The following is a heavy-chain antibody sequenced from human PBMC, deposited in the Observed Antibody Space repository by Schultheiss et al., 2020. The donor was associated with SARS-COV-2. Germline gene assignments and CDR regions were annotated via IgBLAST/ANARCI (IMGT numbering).Heavy chain of an antibody. Sequence: GGSLRLSCAASGLTFRNVWMTWLRQAPGKGLEWVSSISSSSSYIYYADSVKGRFTISRDNAKNSLYLQMNSLRAEDTAVYYCARVPPGSGYYPFDYWGQGTLVTVSS. J-gene: IGHJ4*02. D-gene: IGHD3-22*01. V-gene: IGHV3-21*01. CDR3: ARVPPGSGYYPFDY. CDR1: GLTFRNVW. CDR2: ISSSSSYI.